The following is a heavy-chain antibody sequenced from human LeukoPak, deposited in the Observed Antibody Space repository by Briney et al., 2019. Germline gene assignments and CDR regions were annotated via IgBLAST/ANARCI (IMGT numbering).Heavy chain of an antibody. J-gene: IGHJ3*02. V-gene: IGHV3-23*01. CDR1: GFTFSSYG. CDR2: ISGSGGST. CDR3: ARDKKYYYDSSGYYLGKDAFDI. D-gene: IGHD3-22*01. Sequence: GGSLRLSCAASGFTFSSYGMSWVRQAPGKGLEWVSAISGSGGSTYYADSVKGRFTISRDNSKNTLYLQMNSLRAEDTAVYYCARDKKYYYDSSGYYLGKDAFDIWGQGTMVTVSS.